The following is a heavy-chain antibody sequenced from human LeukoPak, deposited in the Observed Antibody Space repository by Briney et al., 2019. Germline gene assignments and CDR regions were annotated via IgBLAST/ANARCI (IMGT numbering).Heavy chain of an antibody. J-gene: IGHJ4*02. CDR3: ARGRRFGELSHPTYYFDY. CDR2: IYPADSTA. Sequence: GESLKISCKASGYSFTTYWIGWVRQMPGKGLEWMGIIYPADSTAHYSPSFQGQVTISVDKSISTAYLQWSSLKASDTAVYYCARGRRFGELSHPTYYFDYWGQGTQVTVSS. CDR1: GYSFTTYW. V-gene: IGHV5-51*01. D-gene: IGHD3-10*01.